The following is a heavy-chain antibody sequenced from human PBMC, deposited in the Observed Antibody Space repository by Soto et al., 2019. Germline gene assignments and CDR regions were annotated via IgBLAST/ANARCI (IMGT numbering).Heavy chain of an antibody. V-gene: IGHV1-69*01. CDR1: GGTFSSYA. J-gene: IGHJ6*02. Sequence: QVQLVQSGAEVKKPGSSVKVSCKASGGTFSSYAISWVRQAPGQGLEWMGGIIPIFGTANYAQKFQGRVTITADESTSTAYMELSSLRSEDTAVYYCARDKNFLRSSWFNYGGNSVDYYYGMDVWGQGTTVTVSS. D-gene: IGHD4-17*01. CDR2: IIPIFGTA. CDR3: ARDKNFLRSSWFNYGGNSVDYYYGMDV.